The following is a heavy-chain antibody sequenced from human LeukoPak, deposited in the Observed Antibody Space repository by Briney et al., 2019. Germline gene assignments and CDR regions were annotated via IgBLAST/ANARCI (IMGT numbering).Heavy chain of an antibody. D-gene: IGHD4-17*01. CDR2: ISAYNGNT. Sequence: ASVKVPCKASGYTFTSYGISWVRQAPGQGLEWMGWISAYNGNTNYAQKLQGRVTMTTDTSTSTAYMELRSLRSDDTAVYYCARDPPLSPYGGNLFDYWGQGTLVTVSS. CDR3: ARDPPLSPYGGNLFDY. V-gene: IGHV1-18*01. J-gene: IGHJ4*02. CDR1: GYTFTSYG.